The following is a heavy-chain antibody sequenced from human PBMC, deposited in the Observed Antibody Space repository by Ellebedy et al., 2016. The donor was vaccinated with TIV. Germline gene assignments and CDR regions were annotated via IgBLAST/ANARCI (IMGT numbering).Heavy chain of an antibody. CDR2: ITGGVAST. V-gene: IGHV3-23*01. CDR1: GFSFSNDA. Sequence: GGSLRLXCAASGFSFSNDAMSWVRQAPGKGLEWVSAITGGVASTYYADSVKGRFTISRDNSRTTLYLQMNSLRAEDTAVYYCARGGLSYFDYWGQGTLVTVSS. D-gene: IGHD5-12*01. CDR3: ARGGLSYFDY. J-gene: IGHJ4*02.